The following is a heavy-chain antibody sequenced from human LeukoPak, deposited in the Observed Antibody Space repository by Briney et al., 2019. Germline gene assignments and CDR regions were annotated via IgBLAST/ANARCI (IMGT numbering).Heavy chain of an antibody. CDR2: IKSKTDGGTT. D-gene: IGHD3-10*01. V-gene: IGHV3-15*01. CDR1: GFTFSNAW. Sequence: GGSLRLSCAASGFTFSNAWMSWVRQAPGKGLEWVGRIKSKTDGGTTDYAAPVKGRFTISRDDSKNTLYLQMNSLKTEDTAVYYCTTSRPEYYGSGSYYNGDAFDIWGQGTMVTVSS. J-gene: IGHJ3*02. CDR3: TTSRPEYYGSGSYYNGDAFDI.